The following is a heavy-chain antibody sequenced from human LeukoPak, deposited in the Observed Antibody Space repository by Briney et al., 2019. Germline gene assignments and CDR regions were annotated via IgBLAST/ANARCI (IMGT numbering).Heavy chain of an antibody. V-gene: IGHV1-69*04. CDR1: GGTLSSYA. Sequence: ASVKVSCKASGGTLSSYAISWVRQAPGQGLEWMGRIIPILGIANYAQKFQGRVTITTDESTSTAYMELSSLRSEDTAVYYCARDRGDRLYYFDYWGQGTLVTVSS. J-gene: IGHJ4*02. CDR2: IIPILGIA. D-gene: IGHD3-10*01. CDR3: ARDRGDRLYYFDY.